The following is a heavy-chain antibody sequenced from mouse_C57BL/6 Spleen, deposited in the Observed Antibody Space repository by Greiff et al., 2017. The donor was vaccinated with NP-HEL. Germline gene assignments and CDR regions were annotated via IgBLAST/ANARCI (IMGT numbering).Heavy chain of an antibody. CDR3: APLYGAY. J-gene: IGHJ3*01. Sequence: VQLQQSGPELVKPGASVKISCKASGYTFTDYYMNWVKQSHGKSLEWIGDINPNNGGTSYNQKFKGKATLTVDKSSSTAYMELRSLTSEDSAVYYCAPLYGAYWGQGTLVTVSA. D-gene: IGHD1-1*01. V-gene: IGHV1-26*01. CDR2: INPNNGGT. CDR1: GYTFTDYY.